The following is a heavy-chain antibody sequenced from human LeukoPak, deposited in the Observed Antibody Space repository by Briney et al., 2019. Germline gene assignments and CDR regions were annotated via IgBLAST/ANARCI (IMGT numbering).Heavy chain of an antibody. J-gene: IGHJ4*02. CDR1: GYTFTGYY. CDR3: ARDRVYNSGRYDFDY. Sequence: ASVKVSCKASGYTFTGYYMNWVRQAPGQGLEWMGWISPNSGDTNCAQKFQGWITMTSDTSISTVYMELSRLRSDDTAVYYCARDRVYNSGRYDFDYWGQGTLVTVSS. D-gene: IGHD6-19*01. CDR2: ISPNSGDT. V-gene: IGHV1-2*04.